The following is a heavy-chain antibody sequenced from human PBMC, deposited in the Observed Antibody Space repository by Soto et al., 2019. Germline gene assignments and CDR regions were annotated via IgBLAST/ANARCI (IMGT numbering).Heavy chain of an antibody. Sequence: ASVKVSCKASGYTFTSYDINWVRQATGQGLEWMGWMNPNSGNTGYAQKFQGRVTMTRNTSISTAYMELSSLRSEDTAVYYCAVVATIWRDYYYYYMDVWGKGTTVTVSS. CDR3: AVVATIWRDYYYYYMDV. CDR1: GYTFTSYD. CDR2: MNPNSGNT. V-gene: IGHV1-8*01. J-gene: IGHJ6*03. D-gene: IGHD5-12*01.